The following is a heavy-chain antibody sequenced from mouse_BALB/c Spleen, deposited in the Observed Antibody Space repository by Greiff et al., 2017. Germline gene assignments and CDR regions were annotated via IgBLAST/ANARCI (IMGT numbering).Heavy chain of an antibody. CDR1: GFAFSSYD. J-gene: IGHJ3*01. CDR3: ARHGYRYTFAY. D-gene: IGHD2-14*01. Sequence: EVMLVESGGGLVKPGGSLKLSCAASGFAFSSYDMSWVRQTPEKRLEWVAYISSGGGSTYYPDTVKGRFTISRDNAKNTLYLQMSSLKSEDTAMYYCARHGYRYTFAYWGQGTLVTVSA. V-gene: IGHV5-12-1*01. CDR2: ISSGGGST.